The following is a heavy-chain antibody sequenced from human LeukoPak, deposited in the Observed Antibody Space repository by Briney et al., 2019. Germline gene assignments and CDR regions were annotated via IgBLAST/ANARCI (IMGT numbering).Heavy chain of an antibody. CDR1: GSTFNSYA. Sequence: GGSLRLSCAASGSTFNSYAMNWVRQAPGKGLEWVSAISGSGGNTYYADSVKGRFTISRDNSKNTLYLQMNSLRAEDTAVYFCARENYFDSSDFLAHWGQGTLVTVSS. J-gene: IGHJ1*01. D-gene: IGHD3-22*01. CDR2: ISGSGGNT. V-gene: IGHV3-23*01. CDR3: ARENYFDSSDFLAH.